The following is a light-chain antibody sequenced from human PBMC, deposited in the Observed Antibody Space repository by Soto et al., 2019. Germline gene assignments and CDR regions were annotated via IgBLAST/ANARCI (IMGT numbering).Light chain of an antibody. Sequence: QSALTQSASLSGSPGQSITISCTGTSSDVGGYNYVSWYQQHPGKAPKLMIYDVSNRPSGVSNRFSGSKSGNTASLTISGLQAEDEADYYCSSYTSSSTLDVFGTGTKVTLL. CDR1: SSDVGGYNY. CDR2: DVS. V-gene: IGLV2-14*01. CDR3: SSYTSSSTLDV. J-gene: IGLJ1*01.